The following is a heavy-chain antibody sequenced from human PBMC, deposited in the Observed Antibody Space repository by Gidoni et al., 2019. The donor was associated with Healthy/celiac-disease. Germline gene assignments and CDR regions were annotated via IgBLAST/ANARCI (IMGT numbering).Heavy chain of an antibody. D-gene: IGHD3-3*01. CDR3: ARGDYDFWSGYYYMDV. Sequence: EVQLVETGGGLIQPGGSLRLSCAASGFTVSSNDMSWVRQAPGKGMEWVSVIYSGGSTYYAGSVKGRFTISRDNSKNTLYLQMNSLRAEDTAVYYCARGDYDFWSGYYYMDVWGKGTTVTVS. CDR1: GFTVSSND. J-gene: IGHJ6*03. V-gene: IGHV3-53*02. CDR2: IYSGGST.